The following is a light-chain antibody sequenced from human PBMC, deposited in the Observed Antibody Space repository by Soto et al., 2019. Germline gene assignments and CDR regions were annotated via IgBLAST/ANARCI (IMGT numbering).Light chain of an antibody. CDR3: QKHNAAPLT. Sequence: IQITQSPSSLSASVGDRVTITCQASQNINNYLNWYQQKPGRAPKLLIYTSSTLQSGVPSRFSGSGSGTDFTLTISNLQPEDVATYYCQKHNAAPLTFGGGTKVDIK. CDR1: QNINNY. CDR2: TSS. V-gene: IGKV1-27*01. J-gene: IGKJ4*01.